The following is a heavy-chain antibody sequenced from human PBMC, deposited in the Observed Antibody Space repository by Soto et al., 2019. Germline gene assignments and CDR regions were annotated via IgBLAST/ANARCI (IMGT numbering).Heavy chain of an antibody. D-gene: IGHD3-22*01. CDR3: ARTYYYDSSGYFPLDY. CDR1: GYTFTSYG. J-gene: IGHJ4*02. Sequence: ASVKVSCKASGYTFTSYGISWVRRAPGQGLEWMGWISAYNGNTNYAQKLQGRVTMTTDTSTSTAYMELRSLRSDDTAVYYCARTYYYDSSGYFPLDYWGQGTLVTVSS. V-gene: IGHV1-18*01. CDR2: ISAYNGNT.